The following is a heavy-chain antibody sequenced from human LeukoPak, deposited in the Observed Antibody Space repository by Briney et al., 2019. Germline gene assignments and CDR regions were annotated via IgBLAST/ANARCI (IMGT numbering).Heavy chain of an antibody. CDR2: IRSKAYGGTT. CDR1: GFTFGDYA. D-gene: IGHD2-21*02. CDR3: TRTTCIGGDCYGLDDY. Sequence: GGSLRLSCTASGFTFGDYAMSWFRQAPGKGLEWVGFIRSKAYGGTTEYAASVKGRFTISRDDSKSIAYLQMNSLKTEDTAVYYCTRTTCIGGDCYGLDDYWGQGTLVTVSS. V-gene: IGHV3-49*03. J-gene: IGHJ4*02.